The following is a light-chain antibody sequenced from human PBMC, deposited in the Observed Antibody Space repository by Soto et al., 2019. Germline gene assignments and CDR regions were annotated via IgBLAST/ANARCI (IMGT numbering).Light chain of an antibody. Sequence: QSVLTQPPSASGTPGQRVTISCSGSSSNIGSNYVYWYQQLPGTAPKLLFYRNNLRPSGVPDRFSGSTSGTSASLAISGLRSEDETDYYCSTWDDSLSGVIFGGGTKLTVL. CDR1: SSNIGSNY. V-gene: IGLV1-47*01. J-gene: IGLJ2*01. CDR2: RNN. CDR3: STWDDSLSGVI.